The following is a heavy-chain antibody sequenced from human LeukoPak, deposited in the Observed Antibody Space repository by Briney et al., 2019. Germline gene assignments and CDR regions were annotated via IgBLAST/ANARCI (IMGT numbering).Heavy chain of an antibody. J-gene: IGHJ4*02. CDR2: IRASNGNT. V-gene: IGHV1-18*01. Sequence: ASVKVSCKASGYTFTSYGSSWVRQAPGQGLEWMGWIRASNGNTNYAQKLQARATMTTDTSTRTAYMELRSLRSDDTAVYYCARFSVVVAAEVDYWGQGTLVTVSS. CDR3: ARFSVVVAAEVDY. D-gene: IGHD2-15*01. CDR1: GYTFTSYG.